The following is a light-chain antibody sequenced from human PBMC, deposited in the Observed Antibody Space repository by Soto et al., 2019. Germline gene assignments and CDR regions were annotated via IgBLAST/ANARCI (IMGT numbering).Light chain of an antibody. CDR3: CSYAGSYTLV. J-gene: IGLJ3*02. Sequence: QSALTQPASVSGSPGQSITISCTGTSSDVGSYNLVSWYQHHPGKAPKLMIYEGSKRPSGVSNRFSGSKSGNTASLTISGLQAEDEADYYCCSYAGSYTLVFGGGTKLTVL. CDR1: SSDVGSYNL. CDR2: EGS. V-gene: IGLV2-23*01.